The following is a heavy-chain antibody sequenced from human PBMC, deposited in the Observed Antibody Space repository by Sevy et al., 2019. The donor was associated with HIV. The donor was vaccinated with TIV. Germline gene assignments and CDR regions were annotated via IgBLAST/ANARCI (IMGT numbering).Heavy chain of an antibody. V-gene: IGHV3-7*01. CDR2: IKQDGSEK. D-gene: IGHD3-22*01. CDR3: ARRYYDSSGYYLSRDAFHI. Sequence: GGSLRLSCAASGFTFSSYWMSWVRQAPGKGLEWVANIKQDGSEKYYVDSVKGRFTISRDNAKNSLYLQMNSLRAEDTAVYYCARRYYDSSGYYLSRDAFHIWGQGTMVTVSS. J-gene: IGHJ3*02. CDR1: GFTFSSYW.